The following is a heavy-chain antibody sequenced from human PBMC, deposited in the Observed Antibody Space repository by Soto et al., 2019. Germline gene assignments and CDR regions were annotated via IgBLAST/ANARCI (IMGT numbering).Heavy chain of an antibody. CDR2: ISYDGSNK. D-gene: IGHD1-26*01. CDR3: AKDKGIVGATPHY. CDR1: GFTFSSYA. J-gene: IGHJ4*02. Sequence: PGGSLRLSCAASGFTFSSYAVHWVRQAPGKGLEWVAVISYDGSNKYYADSVKGRFTISRDNSKNTLYLQMNSLRAEDTAVYYCAKDKGIVGATPHYWGQGTLVTVSS. V-gene: IGHV3-30*04.